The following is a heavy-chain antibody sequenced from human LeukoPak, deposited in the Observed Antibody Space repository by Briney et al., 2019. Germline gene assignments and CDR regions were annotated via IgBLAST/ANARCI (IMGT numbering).Heavy chain of an antibody. Sequence: GASVKVSCMASYYIFLNFGITWVRQAPGQGLEWMGWISAYNGNTNYAQRVQGRVTMTTDTSTSTAYMELRSLRPDDTAVYYCARASRTMTAVTHFDYWGQGSLVTVAS. CDR2: ISAYNGNT. J-gene: IGHJ4*02. CDR1: YYIFLNFG. V-gene: IGHV1-18*01. D-gene: IGHD4-17*01. CDR3: ARASRTMTAVTHFDY.